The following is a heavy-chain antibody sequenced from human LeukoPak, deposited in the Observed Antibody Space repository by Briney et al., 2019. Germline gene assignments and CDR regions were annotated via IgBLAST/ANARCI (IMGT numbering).Heavy chain of an antibody. CDR3: AKDRPNYYDVNGHYYRRDGDY. J-gene: IGHJ4*02. CDR1: GFTFSTYA. V-gene: IGHV3-23*01. Sequence: GGSLRLSYAASGFTFSTYAMSWVCQAPGKGLEWVSSISGSGGSTYYAGSVRGRFTVSRDNYKNTLYLQMNSLRAEDTAVYYCAKDRPNYYDVNGHYYRRDGDYWGQGTLVTVS. D-gene: IGHD3-22*01. CDR2: ISGSGGST.